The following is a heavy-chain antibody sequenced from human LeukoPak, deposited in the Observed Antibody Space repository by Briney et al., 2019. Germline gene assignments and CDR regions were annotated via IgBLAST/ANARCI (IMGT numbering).Heavy chain of an antibody. CDR2: IVYDGSNT. CDR3: ATGSTPGNGYYFDY. CDR1: GFTLSDYA. D-gene: IGHD3-10*01. Sequence: SGGSLRLSCAASGFTLSDYAMHWVRQAPGKGLEWVAVIVYDGSNTYYPDSVKGRFTISRDSSKNSLYLQMSSLTAEDTAVYYCATGSTPGNGYYFDYWGQGALVTVSS. J-gene: IGHJ4*02. V-gene: IGHV3-30*04.